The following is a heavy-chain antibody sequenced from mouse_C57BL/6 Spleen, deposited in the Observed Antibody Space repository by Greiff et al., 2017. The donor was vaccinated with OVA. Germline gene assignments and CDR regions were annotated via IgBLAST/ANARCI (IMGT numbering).Heavy chain of an antibody. CDR1: GFSFNTYA. Sequence: DAGGGLVQPKGSLKLSCAASGFSFNTYAMNWVRQAPGKGLEWVARIRSKSNNYATYYADSVKDRFTISRDDSESMLYLQMNNLKTEDTAMYYCVRQDGYFSYWGQGTLVTVSA. V-gene: IGHV10-1*01. D-gene: IGHD2-3*01. CDR2: IRSKSNNYAT. J-gene: IGHJ3*01. CDR3: VRQDGYFSY.